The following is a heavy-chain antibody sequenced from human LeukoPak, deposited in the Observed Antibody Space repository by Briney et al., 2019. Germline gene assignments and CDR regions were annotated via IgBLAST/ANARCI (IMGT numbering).Heavy chain of an antibody. CDR3: ARVRFSAADY. V-gene: IGHV3-64*01. CDR1: GFTFSSYA. Sequence: GGSLRLSCAASGFTFSSYAMHWVRQAPGKGLEYVSAISSNGGSTYYANSVKGRFTISRDNSKNTLYLQMGSLRAEDMAVYYCARVRFSAADYWGQGTLVTVSS. J-gene: IGHJ4*02. D-gene: IGHD3-3*01. CDR2: ISSNGGST.